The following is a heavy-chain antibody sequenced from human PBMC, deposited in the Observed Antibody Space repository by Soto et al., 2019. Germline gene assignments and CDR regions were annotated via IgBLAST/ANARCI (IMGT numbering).Heavy chain of an antibody. V-gene: IGHV3-9*01. J-gene: IGHJ4*02. CDR3: AKSLPSGL. D-gene: IGHD3-10*01. CDR2: ISWNSGSI. CDR1: GFTFDDYA. Sequence: PGGSLRLSCAASGFTFDDYAMHWVRQAPGKGLEWVSGISWNSGSIGYADSVKGRFTISRDNAKNSLYLQMNSLRAEDTALYYCAKSLPSGLWGQGTLVTVSS.